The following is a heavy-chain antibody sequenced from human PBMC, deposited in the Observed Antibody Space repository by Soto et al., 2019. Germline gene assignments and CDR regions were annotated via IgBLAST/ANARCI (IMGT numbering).Heavy chain of an antibody. J-gene: IGHJ6*02. CDR3: ANKDYDSSEYYYYGMDV. D-gene: IGHD3-22*01. CDR2: IIPILGIA. Sequence: QVQLVQSGAEVKKPGSSVKVSCKASGGTFSSYIISWVRQAPGQGLEWMGRIIPILGIANYAQKFQGRVTITADKYTSTAYMELSSLRSEDTAVYYCANKDYDSSEYYYYGMDVWGQGNTVTVSS. V-gene: IGHV1-69*02. CDR1: GGTFSSYI.